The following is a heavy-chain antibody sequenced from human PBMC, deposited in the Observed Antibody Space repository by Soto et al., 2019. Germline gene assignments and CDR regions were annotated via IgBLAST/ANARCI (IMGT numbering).Heavy chain of an antibody. CDR1: GGSVSSGSYY. J-gene: IGHJ6*02. CDR2: IYYSGST. CDR3: ARAPRYYYYGMDV. Sequence: SETLSLTCTVSGGSVSSGSYYWSWIRQPSGKGLEWIGCIYYSGSTNYNPSLKSRVTISVDTSKNQFSLKLSSVTAADTAVYYCARAPRYYYYGMDVWGQGTTVTVSS. V-gene: IGHV4-61*01.